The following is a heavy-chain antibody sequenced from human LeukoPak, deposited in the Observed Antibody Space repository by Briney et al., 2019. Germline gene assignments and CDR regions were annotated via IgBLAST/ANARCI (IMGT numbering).Heavy chain of an antibody. V-gene: IGHV3-30*02. Sequence: GGSVRLLCAASGFTFSSYGMHWVRESPGEGLECLAFIRYDGSNKYYADSVKGRFTISRDNSKNTLYLQMNSLRAEDTAVYYCAKDGSGSYYSDEYFQHWGQGTLVTVSS. D-gene: IGHD3-10*01. J-gene: IGHJ1*01. CDR1: GFTFSSYG. CDR3: AKDGSGSYYSDEYFQH. CDR2: IRYDGSNK.